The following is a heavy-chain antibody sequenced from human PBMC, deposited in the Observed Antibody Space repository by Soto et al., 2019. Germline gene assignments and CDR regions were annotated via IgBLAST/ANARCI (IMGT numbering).Heavy chain of an antibody. CDR3: AKLIAAAGDPNTFDY. CDR2: ISYDGSNK. V-gene: IGHV3-30*18. D-gene: IGHD6-13*01. J-gene: IGHJ4*02. Sequence: PGGSLRLSCAASGFTFSSYGMHWVRQAPGKGLEWVAVISYDGSNKYYADSVKGRFTISRDNSKNTLYLQMNSLRAEDTAVYYCAKLIAAAGDPNTFDYWGQGTLVTVSS. CDR1: GFTFSSYG.